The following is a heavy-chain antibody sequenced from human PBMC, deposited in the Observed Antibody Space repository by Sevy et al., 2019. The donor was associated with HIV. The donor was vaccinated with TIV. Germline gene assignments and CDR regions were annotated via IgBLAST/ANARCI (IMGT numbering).Heavy chain of an antibody. D-gene: IGHD2-2*01. V-gene: IGHV3-30-3*01. Sequence: GGSLRLSCAASDFTFSRYAMHWVRQAPGKGLEWVAVISYDGGNKYFTDSLKGRFTISRDNARNLLYLQMNSLRVEDTAVYYCARVGLGDCSGTNCSPNDYWGQGTLVTVSS. CDR1: DFTFSRYA. CDR3: ARVGLGDCSGTNCSPNDY. CDR2: ISYDGGNK. J-gene: IGHJ4*02.